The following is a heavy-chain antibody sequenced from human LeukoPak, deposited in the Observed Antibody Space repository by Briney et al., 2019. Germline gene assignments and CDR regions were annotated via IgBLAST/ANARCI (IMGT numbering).Heavy chain of an antibody. D-gene: IGHD6-6*01. Sequence: PETLSLTCAVYGGSFSGYYWSWIRQPPGKGLEWIGEINHSGSTNYNPSLKSRVTISVDTSKNQFSLKLSSVTAADTAVYYCASQSVLKASSSSSPFDYWGQGTLVTVSS. CDR1: GGSFSGYY. CDR3: ASQSVLKASSSSSPFDY. CDR2: INHSGST. V-gene: IGHV4-34*01. J-gene: IGHJ4*02.